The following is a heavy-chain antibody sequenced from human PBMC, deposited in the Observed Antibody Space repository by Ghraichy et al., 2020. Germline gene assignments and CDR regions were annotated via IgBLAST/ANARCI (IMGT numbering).Heavy chain of an antibody. CDR3: ARQGYSYEDYYYYYYMDV. CDR1: GYSFTSYW. J-gene: IGHJ6*03. Sequence: GESLNISCKGSGYSFTSYWIGWVRQMPGKGLEWMGIIYPGDSDTRYSPSFQGQVTISADKSISTAYLQWSSLKASDTAMYYCARQGYSYEDYYYYYYMDVWGKGTTVTVSS. CDR2: IYPGDSDT. V-gene: IGHV5-51*01. D-gene: IGHD5-18*01.